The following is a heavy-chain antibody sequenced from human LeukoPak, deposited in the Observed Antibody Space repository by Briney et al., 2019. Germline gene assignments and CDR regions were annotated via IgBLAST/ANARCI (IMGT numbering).Heavy chain of an antibody. Sequence: TGGSLRLSCAASGLTFDDYGMSWVRQAPGKGLEWVSGINWNGGSTGYADSVKGRFTISRDNSKNTLYLQMNSLRAEDTAVYYCAKLGINYYYYYMDVWGKGTTVTVSS. CDR2: INWNGGST. D-gene: IGHD7-27*01. J-gene: IGHJ6*03. V-gene: IGHV3-20*04. CDR3: AKLGINYYYYYMDV. CDR1: GLTFDDYG.